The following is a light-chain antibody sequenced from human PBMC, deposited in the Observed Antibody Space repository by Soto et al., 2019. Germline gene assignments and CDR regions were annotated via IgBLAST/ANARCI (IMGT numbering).Light chain of an antibody. CDR3: QQYAISWT. Sequence: EIVLTQSPGTLSLSPGERATLSCRASQSVSNNYLAWYQQRPGQAPRLLMYGASGRATGIPDRFGGSGSGTDFTLTISRLEPEDFAVYYCQQYAISWTFGQGTKVEIK. CDR2: GAS. V-gene: IGKV3-20*01. J-gene: IGKJ1*01. CDR1: QSVSNNY.